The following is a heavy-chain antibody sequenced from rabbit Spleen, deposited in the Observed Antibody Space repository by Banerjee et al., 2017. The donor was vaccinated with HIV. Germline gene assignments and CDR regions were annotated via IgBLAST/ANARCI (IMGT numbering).Heavy chain of an antibody. J-gene: IGHJ6*01. D-gene: IGHD1-1*01. CDR3: ARDTSSSFSSYGMDL. Sequence: QSLEESGGDLVKPGASLTLTCTASGLDFSNYGVTWVRQAPGKGLEWIACISSGNSGYTYYATWATGRFTCSKPSSTTVTLQMTSLTAADTATYFCARDTSSSFSSYGMDLWGPGTLVTVS. CDR1: GLDFSNYG. CDR2: ISSGNSGYT. V-gene: IGHV1S40*01.